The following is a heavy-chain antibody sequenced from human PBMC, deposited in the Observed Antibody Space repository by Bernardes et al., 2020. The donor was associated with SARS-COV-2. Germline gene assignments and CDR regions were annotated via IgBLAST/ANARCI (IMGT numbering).Heavy chain of an antibody. D-gene: IGHD6-19*01. Sequence: SETLSLTRAVYGGSFSGYYWSWIRQPPGKGLEWIGEINHSGSTNYNPSLKSRVTISVDTSKNQFSLKLSSVTAADTAVYYCARVIRPIAVAAYYYYYMDVWGKGTTVTVSS. V-gene: IGHV4-34*01. CDR2: INHSGST. J-gene: IGHJ6*03. CDR3: ARVIRPIAVAAYYYYYMDV. CDR1: GGSFSGYY.